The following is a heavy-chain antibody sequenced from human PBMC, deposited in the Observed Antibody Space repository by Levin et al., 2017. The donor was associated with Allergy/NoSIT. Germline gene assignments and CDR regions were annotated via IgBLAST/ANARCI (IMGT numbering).Heavy chain of an antibody. D-gene: IGHD6-19*01. CDR2: ISYDGSNK. J-gene: IGHJ6*02. CDR3: AKEGGYQLLPGSSGWFDYYGMDV. CDR1: GFTFSSYG. V-gene: IGHV3-30*18. Sequence: LPGGSLRLSCAASGFTFSSYGMHWVRQAPGKGLEWVAVISYDGSNKYYADSVKGRFTISRDNSKNTLYLQMNSLRAEDTAVYYCAKEGGYQLLPGSSGWFDYYGMDVWGQGTTVTVSS.